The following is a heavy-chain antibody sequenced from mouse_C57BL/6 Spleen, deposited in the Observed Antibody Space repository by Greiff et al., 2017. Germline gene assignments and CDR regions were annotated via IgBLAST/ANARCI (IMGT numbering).Heavy chain of an antibody. D-gene: IGHD2-4*01. Sequence: QVQLQQSGAELVKPGASVKISCKASGYAFSSYWMNWVKQRPGKGLEWIGQIYPGDGDTNYNGKFKGKATLTADKSSSTASMQLSSLTSEDSAVYFCARGGDYDPFAYWGQGTLVTVSA. CDR1: GYAFSSYW. J-gene: IGHJ3*01. V-gene: IGHV1-80*01. CDR3: ARGGDYDPFAY. CDR2: IYPGDGDT.